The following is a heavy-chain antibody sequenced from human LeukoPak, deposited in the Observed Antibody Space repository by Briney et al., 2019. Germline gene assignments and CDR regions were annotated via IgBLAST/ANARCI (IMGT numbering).Heavy chain of an antibody. J-gene: IGHJ4*02. V-gene: IGHV1-2*06. CDR2: INPNSGGT. CDR1: GYTFTGYY. Sequence: GASVKVSCKASGYTFTGYYMYWVRQAPGQGLEWMGRINPNSGGTNYAQKFQGRVTMTRDTSISTAYMELSRLRSDDTAVYYCARVMITFGGVPNFDYWGQGTLVTVSS. CDR3: ARVMITFGGVPNFDY. D-gene: IGHD3-16*01.